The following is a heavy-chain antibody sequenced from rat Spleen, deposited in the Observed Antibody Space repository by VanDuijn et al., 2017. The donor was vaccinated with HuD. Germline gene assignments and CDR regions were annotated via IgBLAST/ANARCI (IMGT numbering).Heavy chain of an antibody. CDR1: GFNFNDHW. Sequence: EVQLVESGGGLVQPGRSLKLSCVASGFNFNDHWMGWVRQAPGKGLEWIGEINKDSSIRKYIPSLKDKITISRDNVQNTLYLQMSKLGSEDTGIYYCVREEVGVRDWGQGVMVTVSS. V-gene: IGHV4-2*01. CDR3: VREEVGVRD. J-gene: IGHJ2*01. D-gene: IGHD4-3*01. CDR2: INKDSSIR.